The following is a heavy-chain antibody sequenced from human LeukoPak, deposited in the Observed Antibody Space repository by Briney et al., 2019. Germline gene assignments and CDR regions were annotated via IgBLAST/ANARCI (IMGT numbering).Heavy chain of an antibody. D-gene: IGHD2/OR15-2a*01. CDR3: AREYNSQDA. J-gene: IGHJ3*01. CDR1: RFIFSDYV. V-gene: IGHV3-33*01. CDR2: IWSDGSIE. Sequence: GGSLRLSCAASRFIFSDYVMHWVRQAPGKGLEWLACIWSDGSIEYYADSVKGRFTISRDNSKNTLYLQMNTLRAEDTAVYYCAREYNSQDAWGQGTMVTVSS.